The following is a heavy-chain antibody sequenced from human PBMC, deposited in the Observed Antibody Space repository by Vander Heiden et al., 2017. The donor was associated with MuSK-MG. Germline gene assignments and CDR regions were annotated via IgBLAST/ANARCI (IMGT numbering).Heavy chain of an antibody. CDR1: GFTFSSYV. CDR3: ARVPGIAVAGTAWDY. Sequence: QVQLVESGGGVVQPGRSLRLSCAASGFTFSSYVMHWGRQAPGKGLEWVAVISYDGSNKYYADSVKGRFTISRDNSKNTLYLQMNSLRAEDTAVYYCARVPGIAVAGTAWDYWGQGTLVTVSS. D-gene: IGHD6-19*01. V-gene: IGHV3-30-3*01. CDR2: ISYDGSNK. J-gene: IGHJ4*02.